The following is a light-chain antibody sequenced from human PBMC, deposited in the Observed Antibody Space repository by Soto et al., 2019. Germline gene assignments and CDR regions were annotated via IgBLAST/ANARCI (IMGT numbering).Light chain of an antibody. J-gene: IGKJ3*01. CDR3: QQYNSWPPIFT. CDR2: AAS. Sequence: ERVMTQSPATLSVSPGERATLSCRASQSVSTNLAWYQQKPGQAPRLLIYAASTRAPGVPARFSGSGSGTEFTLTISSLTSEDFAVYYCQQYNSWPPIFTFGPGTKVDIK. V-gene: IGKV3-15*01. CDR1: QSVSTN.